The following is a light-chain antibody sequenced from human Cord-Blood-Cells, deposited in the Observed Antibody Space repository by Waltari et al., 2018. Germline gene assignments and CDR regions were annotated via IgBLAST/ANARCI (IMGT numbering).Light chain of an antibody. Sequence: EIVLTQSPGTLSLSPGERATLSCRASRRVSSSYLAWYQQKPGQAPRLLIYGASSRATGIPDRLSGSGSVTDFTLPISRLEPEDFAVYYCQQYGSSSITFGQGSRLEIK. J-gene: IGKJ5*01. CDR3: QQYGSSSIT. CDR1: RRVSSSY. V-gene: IGKV3-20*01. CDR2: GAS.